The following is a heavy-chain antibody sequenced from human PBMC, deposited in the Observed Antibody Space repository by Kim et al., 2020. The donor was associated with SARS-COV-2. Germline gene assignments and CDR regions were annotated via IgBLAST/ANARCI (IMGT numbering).Heavy chain of an antibody. Sequence: VKGRFTISRDNSKNTLYLQMNSLRAEDTAVYYCAKNMDYDFWSGNYYFDYWGQGTLVTVSS. V-gene: IGHV3-30*02. CDR3: AKNMDYDFWSGNYYFDY. D-gene: IGHD3-3*01. J-gene: IGHJ4*02.